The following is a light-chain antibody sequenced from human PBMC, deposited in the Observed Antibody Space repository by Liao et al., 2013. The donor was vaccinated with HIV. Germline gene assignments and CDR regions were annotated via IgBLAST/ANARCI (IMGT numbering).Light chain of an antibody. V-gene: IGLV3-1*01. J-gene: IGLJ3*02. CDR2: HDN. Sequence: SYELTQSPSVSVSPGQTASITCSGDKLGDKYTSWYQQKPGQSPVLVIYHDNRRPSGIPERFSGSNFGNTATLTISGTQTMDEGDYYCQAWVSSTNWVFGGGTKLTVL. CDR3: QAWVSSTNWV. CDR1: KLGDKY.